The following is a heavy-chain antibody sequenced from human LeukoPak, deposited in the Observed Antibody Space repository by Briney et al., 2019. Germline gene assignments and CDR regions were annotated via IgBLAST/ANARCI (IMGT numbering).Heavy chain of an antibody. V-gene: IGHV3-23*01. J-gene: IGHJ4*02. CDR2: SGSGIST. CDR3: ARDYTYSTGGTYYDRFDY. D-gene: IGHD2-15*01. Sequence: GGSLRLSCTASGFTFSNYAMSWVRQAPGKGLEWVSASGSGISTYYAESLKTRFTISRDNSKNTLYLQMNSLRAEDTAVYYCARDYTYSTGGTYYDRFDYWGQGTLVTVSS. CDR1: GFTFSNYA.